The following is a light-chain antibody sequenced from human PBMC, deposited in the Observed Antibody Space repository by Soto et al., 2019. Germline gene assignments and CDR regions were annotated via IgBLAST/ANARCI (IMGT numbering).Light chain of an antibody. CDR1: QTVSSSY. CDR2: GAS. V-gene: IGKV3-20*01. CDR3: QQYGHSPTYT. Sequence: EIVLTQSPGTLSLSPGERATLSCRASQTVSSSYLAWYQQKPGQAPSLLIYGASTRSTGIPGTFSGSASWTDFTLTISSLEPEDVAVYYCQQYGHSPTYTFGQGTKLELK. J-gene: IGKJ2*01.